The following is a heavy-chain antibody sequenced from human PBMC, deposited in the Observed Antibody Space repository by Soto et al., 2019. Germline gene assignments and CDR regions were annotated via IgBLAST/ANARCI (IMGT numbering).Heavy chain of an antibody. CDR3: SRGFPAGKGSPPDF. CDR1: GFTFSSFA. J-gene: IGHJ4*02. D-gene: IGHD6-13*01. CDR2: ISGSGGGT. Sequence: GWSLRLPCAPSGFTFSSFAMSWVREAQGKGVDWVSGISGSGGGTYSAESVKGRYTISRDNSKNTLYLKMRSLRVDYRAVYYCSRGFPAGKGSPPDFWGQGSLVTVSS. V-gene: IGHV3-23*01.